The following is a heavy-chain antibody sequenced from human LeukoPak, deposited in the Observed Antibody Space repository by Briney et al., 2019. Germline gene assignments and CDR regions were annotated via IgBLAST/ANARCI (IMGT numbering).Heavy chain of an antibody. V-gene: IGHV3-23*01. CDR3: AKASYPYYFDY. CDR1: GFTFSSYA. J-gene: IGHJ4*02. CDR2: ISGSGGSA. D-gene: IGHD1-26*01. Sequence: GGSLRLSCAASGFTFSSYAMSWARQAPGKGLEWVSAISGSGGSAYYADSVKGRFTISRDNSKNTLYLQMNSLRAEDTAVYYCAKASYPYYFDYWGQGTLVTVSS.